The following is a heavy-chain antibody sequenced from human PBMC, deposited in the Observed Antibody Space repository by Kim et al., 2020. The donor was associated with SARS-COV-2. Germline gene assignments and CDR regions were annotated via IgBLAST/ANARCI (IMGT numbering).Heavy chain of an antibody. Sequence: SVKGRFTISRDNAKNSLYLQMNSLRDEDTAVYYCARDQITMVRGGVWFDPWGQGTLVTVSS. D-gene: IGHD3-10*01. J-gene: IGHJ5*02. V-gene: IGHV3-48*02. CDR3: ARDQITMVRGGVWFDP.